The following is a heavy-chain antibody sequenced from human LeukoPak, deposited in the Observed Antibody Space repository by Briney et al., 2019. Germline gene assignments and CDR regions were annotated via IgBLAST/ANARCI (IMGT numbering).Heavy chain of an antibody. J-gene: IGHJ6*02. CDR3: ARDRLESITAQWDYYGMDV. D-gene: IGHD1-14*01. V-gene: IGHV6-1*01. CDR2: TYYRSKWYN. Sequence: SQTLSLTCAISGDSVSSNRAAWNWIRQSPSRGLEWLGRTYYRSKWYNDYAVSVKSRIIINPDTSKNQFSLQLKSVTPEDTAVYYRARDRLESITAQWDYYGMDVWGQGTTVTVSS. CDR1: GDSVSSNRAA.